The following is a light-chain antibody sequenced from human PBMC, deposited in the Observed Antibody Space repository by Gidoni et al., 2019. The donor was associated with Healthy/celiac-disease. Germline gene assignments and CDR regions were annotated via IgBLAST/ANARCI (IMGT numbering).Light chain of an antibody. J-gene: IGKJ1*01. CDR1: QSISSW. Sequence: DIQMNQSPSTLSASVGDRVTITCRASQSISSWLAWYQPKPGKAPKLLIYKASSLESGVPSRFSGSGSGTEFTLTISSLQPDDFATYYCQQYNSYRTFXQXTKVEIK. V-gene: IGKV1-5*03. CDR3: QQYNSYRT. CDR2: KAS.